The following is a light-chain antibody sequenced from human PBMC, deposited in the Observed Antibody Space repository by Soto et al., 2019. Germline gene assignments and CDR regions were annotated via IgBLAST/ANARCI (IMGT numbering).Light chain of an antibody. Sequence: QSVLTQPPSVSGAPGQRVTISCTGSSSNIGAGYDVSWYQQLPGTAPKLLIYDNNERPSGIPDRFSGSKSGTSATLGITGLQTGDEADYFCGTWDSSLSAGVFGGGTQLTVL. CDR2: DNN. J-gene: IGLJ2*01. V-gene: IGLV1-51*01. CDR3: GTWDSSLSAGV. CDR1: SSNIGAGYD.